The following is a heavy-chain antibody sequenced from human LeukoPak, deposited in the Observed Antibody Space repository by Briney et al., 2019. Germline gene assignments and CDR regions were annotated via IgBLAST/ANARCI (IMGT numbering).Heavy chain of an antibody. D-gene: IGHD3/OR15-3a*01. Sequence: GGSLRLSCAASGFTVSSNYMSWVRQAPGKGLEWVSVIYSGGSTYYADSVKGRFTISRDNSKNTLYLQMNSLRAEDTAVYYCARYPPRTGGWFDPWGQGTLVTVSS. CDR1: GFTVSSNY. J-gene: IGHJ5*02. V-gene: IGHV3-53*01. CDR2: IYSGGST. CDR3: ARYPPRTGGWFDP.